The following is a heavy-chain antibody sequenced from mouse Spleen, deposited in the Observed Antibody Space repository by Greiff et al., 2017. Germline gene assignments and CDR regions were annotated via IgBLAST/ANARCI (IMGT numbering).Heavy chain of an antibody. J-gene: IGHJ4*01. D-gene: IGHD2-2*01. CDR1: GYTFTSYW. Sequence: QVQLQQPGAELVKPGASVKLSCKASGYTFTSYWMHWVKQRPGQGLEWIGEINPSNGRTNYNEKFKSKATLTVDKSSSTAYMQLSSLTSEDSAVYYCARRGDGYDGDYYAMDYWGQGTSVTVSS. CDR3: ARRGDGYDGDYYAMDY. V-gene: IGHV1S81*02. CDR2: INPSNGRT.